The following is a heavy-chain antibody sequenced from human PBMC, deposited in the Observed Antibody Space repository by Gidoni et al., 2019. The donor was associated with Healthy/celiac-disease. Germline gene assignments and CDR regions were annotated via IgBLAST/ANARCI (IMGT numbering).Heavy chain of an antibody. CDR3: AKARDDRDGYGGAFDI. CDR1: GFTFSSYA. Sequence: EVQLVESGGGLVQPGGSLRLSCAASGFTFSSYAMSGVRQAPGKGLEWVSAISGSGGSKYYADSVKGRFTISRDNSKNTLYLQMNSRRAEDTAVYYCAKARDDRDGYGGAFDIWGQGTMVTVSS. D-gene: IGHD4-17*01. J-gene: IGHJ3*02. V-gene: IGHV3-23*04. CDR2: ISGSGGSK.